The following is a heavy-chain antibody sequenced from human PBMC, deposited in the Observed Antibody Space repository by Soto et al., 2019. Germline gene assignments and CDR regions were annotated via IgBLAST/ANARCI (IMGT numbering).Heavy chain of an antibody. D-gene: IGHD5-18*01. CDR2: IRSKAYGGTT. CDR3: TRDVLRPVIWLRPSYYYYYGMDV. J-gene: IGHJ6*02. V-gene: IGHV3-49*05. Sequence: EVQLVESGGGLVKPGRSLRLSCTASGFTFGDYAMSWFRQAPGKGLEWVGFIRSKAYGGTTEYAASVKGRFTISRDDSKSIAYLQMNSLKTEDTAVYYCTRDVLRPVIWLRPSYYYYYGMDVWGQGTTVTVSS. CDR1: GFTFGDYA.